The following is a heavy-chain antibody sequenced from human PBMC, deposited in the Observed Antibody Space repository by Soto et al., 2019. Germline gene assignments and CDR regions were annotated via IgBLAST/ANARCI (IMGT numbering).Heavy chain of an antibody. CDR3: ASSRYCSSTSCYTHGGWFDP. V-gene: IGHV1-69*01. J-gene: IGHJ5*02. D-gene: IGHD2-2*02. CDR2: IIPIFGTA. Sequence: QVQLVQSGAEVKKPGSSVKVSCKASGGTFSSYAISWVRQAPGQGLEWMGGIIPIFGTANYAQKFQGRVTITEDESTSTAYRELSSLRSEDTAVYYCASSRYCSSTSCYTHGGWFDPWGQGTLVTVSS. CDR1: GGTFSSYA.